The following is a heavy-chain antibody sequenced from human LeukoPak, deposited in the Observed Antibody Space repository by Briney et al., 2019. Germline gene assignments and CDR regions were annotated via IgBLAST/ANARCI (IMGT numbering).Heavy chain of an antibody. D-gene: IGHD1-26*01. V-gene: IGHV1-69*13. Sequence: SVKVSCKSSVGTFSICAISWVRQSPGQGLEWVGGITPIFGTANYAQKFQGGVTITADESTSAAYMELSSLRSEDTAVYYWAGRSWSYYYYYWGQGTLVTVSS. J-gene: IGHJ4*02. CDR1: VGTFSICA. CDR3: AGRSWSYYYYY. CDR2: ITPIFGTA.